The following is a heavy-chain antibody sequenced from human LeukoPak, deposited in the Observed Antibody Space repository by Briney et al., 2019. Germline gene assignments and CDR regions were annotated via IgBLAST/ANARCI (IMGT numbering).Heavy chain of an antibody. CDR1: GGSISSYY. CDR3: ARESVVPAATGFDY. CDR2: IYYSGST. D-gene: IGHD2-2*01. V-gene: IGHV4-59*01. Sequence: SETLSLTCTVSGGSISSYYWSWIRQPPGKGLEWIGCIYYSGSTNYNPSLKSRVTISVDTSKNQFSLKLSSVTAADTAVYYCARESVVPAATGFDYWGQGTLVTVSS. J-gene: IGHJ4*02.